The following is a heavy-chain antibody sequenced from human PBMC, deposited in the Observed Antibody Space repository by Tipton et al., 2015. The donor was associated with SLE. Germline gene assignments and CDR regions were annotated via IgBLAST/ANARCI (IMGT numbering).Heavy chain of an antibody. Sequence: TLSLTCTVSGGSISSSNHYWGWIRQPPGKGLEWIGSIYYSGSTYYNPSLKSRVTISLDPPKNQFSLKLTSVTPADTAMHYCARDGGHTYLLGSFDYWGQGPPVNVS. CDR3: ARDGGHTYLLGSFDY. D-gene: IGHD3-16*01. J-gene: IGHJ4*02. CDR2: IYYSGST. V-gene: IGHV4-39*07. CDR1: GGSISSSNHY.